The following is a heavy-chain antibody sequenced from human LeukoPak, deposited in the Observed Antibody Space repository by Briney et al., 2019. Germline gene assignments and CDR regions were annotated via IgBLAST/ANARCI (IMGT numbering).Heavy chain of an antibody. CDR1: GGSISSYY. CDR3: ARGRQPRRGYCSSTSCPHWFDP. V-gene: IGHV4-59*08. Sequence: SETLSLTCTVSGGSISSYYWSWIRQPPGKGLEWIGYIYYSGSTNYKPSLKSRVTISVDTSKNQFSLKLSSVTAADTAVYYCARGRQPRRGYCSSTSCPHWFDPWGQGTLVTVSS. J-gene: IGHJ5*02. CDR2: IYYSGST. D-gene: IGHD2-2*01.